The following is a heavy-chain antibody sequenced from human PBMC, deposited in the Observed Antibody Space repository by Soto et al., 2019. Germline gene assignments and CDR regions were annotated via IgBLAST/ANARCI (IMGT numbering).Heavy chain of an antibody. CDR2: IYYSGST. V-gene: IGHV4-39*01. CDR3: ARNRIASKTYYYYYGMDV. J-gene: IGHJ6*02. D-gene: IGHD6-13*01. CDR1: GGSISSSSYY. Sequence: SETLSLTCTVSGGSISSSSYYWGWIRQPPGKGLEWIGSIYYSGSTYYNPSLKSRVTISVDTSKNQFSLKLSSVTAADTAVYYCARNRIASKTYYYYYGMDVWGQGTTVPVSS.